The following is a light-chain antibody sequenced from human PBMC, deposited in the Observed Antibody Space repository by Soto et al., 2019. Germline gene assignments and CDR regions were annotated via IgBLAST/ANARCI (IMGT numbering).Light chain of an antibody. CDR3: QQNYITPLT. CDR2: GAS. Sequence: DIQMTQSPSSLSASVGDRVTITCRASQSISFYLNWYQQKPGKAPNLLIYGASTLQTGVPSRFSGSGSGTDFTLTISSLQPEDFSTYFCQQNYITPLTFGQGTKVEIK. J-gene: IGKJ1*01. V-gene: IGKV1-39*01. CDR1: QSISFY.